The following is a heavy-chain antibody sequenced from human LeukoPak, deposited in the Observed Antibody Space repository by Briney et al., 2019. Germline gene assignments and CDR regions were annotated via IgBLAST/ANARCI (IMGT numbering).Heavy chain of an antibody. V-gene: IGHV1-8*01. J-gene: IGHJ4*02. Sequence: ASVKVSCKASGYTFTSYDINWVRQATGQGLEWMGWMNPNSGNTGYAQKFQGRVTMTRNTSISTAYMELSSLRSEDTAVYYCARGCYYDSSGYRRCYFDYWGQGTLVTASS. CDR3: ARGCYYDSSGYRRCYFDY. CDR2: MNPNSGNT. CDR1: GYTFTSYD. D-gene: IGHD3-22*01.